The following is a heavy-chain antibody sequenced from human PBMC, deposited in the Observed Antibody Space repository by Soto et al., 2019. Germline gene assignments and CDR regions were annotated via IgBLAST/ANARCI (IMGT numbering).Heavy chain of an antibody. D-gene: IGHD4-17*01. Sequence: PSETLSLTCTVSGGSISSYYWSWIRQPPGKGLEWIGYIYYSGSTNYNPSLKSRVTISVDTSKNQFSLKLSSVTAADTAVYYCARERLRQRYYYGMDVWGQGTTVTVSS. CDR3: ARERLRQRYYYGMDV. V-gene: IGHV4-59*12. J-gene: IGHJ6*02. CDR1: GGSISSYY. CDR2: IYYSGST.